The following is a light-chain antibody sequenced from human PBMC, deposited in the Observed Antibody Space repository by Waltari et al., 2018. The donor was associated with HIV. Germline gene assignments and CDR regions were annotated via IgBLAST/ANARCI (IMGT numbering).Light chain of an antibody. J-gene: IGLJ2*01. CDR2: EDS. Sequence: FELTQPPSVSVSPRQTATIPCTANSLTQKSISCYQKRPGQSPLLVIYEDSKRPSEISERFSGSNSGDTATLTISVTESLDEAEYFCQTWDRSTVIFGGGTKLTVL. CDR3: QTWDRSTVI. V-gene: IGLV3-1*01. CDR1: SLTQKS.